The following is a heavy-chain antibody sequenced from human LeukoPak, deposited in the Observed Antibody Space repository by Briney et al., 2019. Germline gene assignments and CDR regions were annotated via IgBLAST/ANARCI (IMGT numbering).Heavy chain of an antibody. V-gene: IGHV3-64*01. CDR1: GYTFSSYA. J-gene: IGHJ5*02. CDR2: ISSDGRIT. D-gene: IGHD6-19*01. CDR3: ARVSGWYWFDQ. Sequence: GGSLRLSCEGSGYTFSSYAMHWVRQAPEKGLEYVSAISSDGRITYYANFVKGRFTISRDNSKNTLYLQMGSLRTEDMAVYYCARVSGWYWFDQWGQGTMVTVSS.